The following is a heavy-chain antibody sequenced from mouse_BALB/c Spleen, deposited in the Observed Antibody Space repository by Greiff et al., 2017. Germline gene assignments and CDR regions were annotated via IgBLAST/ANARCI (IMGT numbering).Heavy chain of an antibody. CDR2: IWAGGST. J-gene: IGHJ4*01. D-gene: IGHD2-1*01. V-gene: IGHV2-9*02. CDR1: GFSLTSYG. Sequence: QVQLQQSGPGLVAPSQSLSITCTVSGFSLTSYGVHWVRQPPGKGLEWLGVIWAGGSTNYNSALMSRLSISKDNSKSQVFLKMNSLQTDDTAMYYCARKDGNFPYAMDYWGQGTSVTVSS. CDR3: ARKDGNFPYAMDY.